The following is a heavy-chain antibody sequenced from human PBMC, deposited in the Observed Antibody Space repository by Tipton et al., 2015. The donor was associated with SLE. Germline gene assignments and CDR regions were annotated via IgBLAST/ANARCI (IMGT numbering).Heavy chain of an antibody. V-gene: IGHV3-74*03. CDR1: GFTFSSYW. J-gene: IGHJ3*02. CDR3: ARGLGGYCTDRCYGSSFDI. D-gene: IGHD2-8*02. Sequence: SLRLSCAASGFTFSSYWMHWVRQVPGEGLAWVSRIYTDDSSTTYADPVKGRFTISRDNAKNTLFLQMNSLRAEDTAVYYCARGLGGYCTDRCYGSSFDIWGQGTMVTVAS. CDR2: IYTDDSST.